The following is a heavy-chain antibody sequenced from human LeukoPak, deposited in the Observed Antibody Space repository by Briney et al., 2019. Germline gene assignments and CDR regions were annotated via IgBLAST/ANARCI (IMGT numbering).Heavy chain of an antibody. V-gene: IGHV3-74*01. CDR3: VKVPFGCFGQY. CDR2: INSDGSRT. J-gene: IGHJ1*01. Sequence: PGGSLRLSCAASGFTFSSYWMHWVPQAPGMGLVCVSRINSDGSRTSYADTVKGRFTISRDNAKKTLSLQMNSETAEYTAVYYCVKVPFGCFGQYWGQGTLVTVSS. D-gene: IGHD3-10*01. CDR1: GFTFSSYW.